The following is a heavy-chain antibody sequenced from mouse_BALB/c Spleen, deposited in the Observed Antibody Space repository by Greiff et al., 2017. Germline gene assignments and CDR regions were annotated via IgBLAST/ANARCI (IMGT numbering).Heavy chain of an antibody. J-gene: IGHJ2*01. CDR1: GFTFSSYG. CDR2: ISSGGCYT. D-gene: IGHD2-1*01. V-gene: IGHV5-6*01. Sequence: EVNAVESGGDLVKPGGSLKLSCAASGFTFSSYGMSWVRQTPDKRLEWVATISSGGCYTYYPDSVTGRFTISRDNAKNTLYRQRSSLKSEVTAMLYCTSLYGKGDYFDDWGEGRPLTGSS. CDR3: TSLYGKGDYFDD.